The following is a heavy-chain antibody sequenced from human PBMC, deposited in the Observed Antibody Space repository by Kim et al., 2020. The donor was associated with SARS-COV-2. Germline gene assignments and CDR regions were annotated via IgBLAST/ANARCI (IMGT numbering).Heavy chain of an antibody. D-gene: IGHD3-10*01. Sequence: GSTHYNPSITSRVTISIDTSKNHFSLRLSSVTAADAAMYYCARKIGAFDIWGHGTMVTVSS. J-gene: IGHJ3*02. V-gene: IGHV4-61*03. CDR3: ARKIGAFDI. CDR2: GST.